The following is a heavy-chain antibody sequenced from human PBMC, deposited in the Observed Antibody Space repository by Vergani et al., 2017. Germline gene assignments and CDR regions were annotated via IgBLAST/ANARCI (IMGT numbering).Heavy chain of an antibody. D-gene: IGHD1-1*01. CDR1: FDSIRNLY. CDR3: ASDTHSVQRADR. CDR2: IHYSENT. Sequence: QVQLQESCPGLVKSSETLSLTCSVSFDSIRNLYCNLIRQPPGKGLDLIVSIHYSENTNYNPSLETRVTISVDTSKNQFSLTLTSVTAANTAVYYCASDTHSVQRADRWGQGILVTVTS. J-gene: IGHJ5*02. V-gene: IGHV4-59*11.